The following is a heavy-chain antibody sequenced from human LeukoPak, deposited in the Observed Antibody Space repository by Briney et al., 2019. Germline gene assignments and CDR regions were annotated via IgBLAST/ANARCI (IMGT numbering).Heavy chain of an antibody. CDR2: IYTSGST. CDR1: GGSISSYY. CDR3: ARIYYSRFDP. V-gene: IGHV4-4*07. D-gene: IGHD3-10*01. Sequence: YPSETLSLTCTVSGGSISSYYWSWIRQHAGKGLEWIGRIYTSGSTNYNPSLKSRVTMSVDTSKNQFSLKLNSVTAADTAVDYCARIYYSRFDPWGQGTLVTVSS. J-gene: IGHJ5*02.